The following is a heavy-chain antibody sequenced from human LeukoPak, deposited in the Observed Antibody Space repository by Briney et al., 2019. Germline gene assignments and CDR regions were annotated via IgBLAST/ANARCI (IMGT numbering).Heavy chain of an antibody. CDR3: ATSPTYYYDNSGYSFHS. V-gene: IGHV5-51*01. J-gene: IGHJ4*02. CDR1: GYSFTIYW. CDR2: MYPDDSDT. D-gene: IGHD3-22*01. Sequence: GESLKISCEGSGYSFTIYWIGWVRQMPGKGLEWMGIMYPDDSDTRYSPSFQGQVSLSVDKSINTAFLQWNSLKASDTAMYYCATSPTYYYDNSGYSFHSWGQGTQVTASS.